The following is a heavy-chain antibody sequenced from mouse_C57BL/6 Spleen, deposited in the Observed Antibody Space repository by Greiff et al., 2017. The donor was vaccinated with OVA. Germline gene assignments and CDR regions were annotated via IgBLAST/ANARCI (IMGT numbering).Heavy chain of an antibody. J-gene: IGHJ4*01. CDR2: ISSGSSTI. CDR3: ANTGYYARDY. V-gene: IGHV5-17*01. CDR1: GFTFSDYG. Sequence: EVQLVESGGGLVKPGGSLKLSCAASGFTFSDYGMHWVRQAPEKGLEWVAYISSGSSTIYYADTVKGRFTISRDNAKNTLFLQMTSLRSEDTAMYYCANTGYYARDYWGQGTSVTVSS. D-gene: IGHD1-1*01.